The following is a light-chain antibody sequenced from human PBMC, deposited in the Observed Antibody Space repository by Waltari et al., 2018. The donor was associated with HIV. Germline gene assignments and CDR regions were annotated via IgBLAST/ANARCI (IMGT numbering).Light chain of an antibody. CDR3: QQYFSTPWT. CDR2: WAS. V-gene: IGKV4-1*01. Sequence: DIVMTQTPDSLIVSPGVRAPINCRSNQSLLYSPNNKNFLVWYQQKPGQPPKLLIYWASSRESGVPARFSGSGSGTNFTLTISSLQPEDVATYFCQQYFSTPWTFGQGTKV. J-gene: IGKJ1*01. CDR1: QSLLYSPNNKNF.